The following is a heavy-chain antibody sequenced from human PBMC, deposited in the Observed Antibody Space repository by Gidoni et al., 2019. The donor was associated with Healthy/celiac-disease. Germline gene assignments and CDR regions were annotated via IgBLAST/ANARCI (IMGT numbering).Heavy chain of an antibody. D-gene: IGHD6-13*01. CDR3: ARSWVTYYYYGMDV. CDR1: GYTFTGYY. V-gene: IGHV1-2*04. J-gene: IGHJ6*02. Sequence: QVQLVQSGAEVTKPGASVKDSCEASGYTFTGYYMHWVRLAPGQVLEWMGWINPNSGGTNYAQKFQGWVTMTRDTSISTANMELSRLRSDDTAGYYCARSWVTYYYYGMDVWGQGTTVTVAS. CDR2: INPNSGGT.